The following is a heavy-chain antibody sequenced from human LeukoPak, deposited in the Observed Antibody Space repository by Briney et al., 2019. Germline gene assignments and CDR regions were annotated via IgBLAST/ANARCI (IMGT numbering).Heavy chain of an antibody. CDR3: ARYREVGATVDY. CDR1: GGSISSSNYY. CDR2: IYYSGST. V-gene: IGHV4-39*07. J-gene: IGHJ4*02. D-gene: IGHD1-26*01. Sequence: KPSETLSLTCTVSGGSISSSNYYWGWIRQPPGKGLEWIGSIYYSGSTYYSPSLKSRVTISVDTSKNQFSLKLSSVTAADTAVYYCARYREVGATVDYWGQGTLVTVSS.